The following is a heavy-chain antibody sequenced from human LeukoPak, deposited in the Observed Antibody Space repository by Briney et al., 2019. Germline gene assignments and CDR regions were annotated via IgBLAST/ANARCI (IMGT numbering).Heavy chain of an antibody. D-gene: IGHD5-12*01. CDR1: GFTFSDRY. CDR2: ISPNADII. Sequence: PGGSLRLSCVAGGFTFSDRYMSWIRQAPGEGMEWVAYISPNADIIHYADSVKGRFTISRDNAKNALFLQVNSLRDEDTALYHCVTESAWLFDCWGQGTLVIVSS. CDR3: VTESAWLFDC. J-gene: IGHJ4*02. V-gene: IGHV3-11*04.